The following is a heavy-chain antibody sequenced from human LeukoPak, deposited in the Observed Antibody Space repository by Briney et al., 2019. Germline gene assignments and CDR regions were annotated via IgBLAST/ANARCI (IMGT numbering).Heavy chain of an antibody. D-gene: IGHD1-26*01. CDR1: GYTFTSYG. J-gene: IGHJ3*02. CDR3: ARVEGSYYAFDI. Sequence: GASVKVSCKASGYTFTSYGISWVRQAPGQGLEWMGWMNPNSGNTGYAQKFQGRVTITRNTSISTAYMELSSLRSEDTAVYYCARVEGSYYAFDIWAKGTMVTVSS. V-gene: IGHV1-8*03. CDR2: MNPNSGNT.